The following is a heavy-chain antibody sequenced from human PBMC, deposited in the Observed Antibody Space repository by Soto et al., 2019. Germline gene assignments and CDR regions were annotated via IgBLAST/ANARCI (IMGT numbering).Heavy chain of an antibody. CDR1: GGSFSGYY. CDR3: ARGGDIVVVPAAIPFDP. Sequence: SETLSLTCAVYGGSFSGYYWSWIRQPPGKGLEWIGEINHSGSTNYNPSLKSRVTISVDTSKNQFSLRLSSVTAADTAVYYCARGGDIVVVPAAIPFDPWGQGTLVTVSS. CDR2: INHSGST. V-gene: IGHV4-34*01. D-gene: IGHD2-2*01. J-gene: IGHJ5*02.